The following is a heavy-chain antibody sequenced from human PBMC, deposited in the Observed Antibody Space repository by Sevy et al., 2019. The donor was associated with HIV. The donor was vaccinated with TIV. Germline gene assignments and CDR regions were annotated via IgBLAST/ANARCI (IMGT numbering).Heavy chain of an antibody. D-gene: IGHD5-18*01. Sequence: SETLSLTCAVYGGSFSGYYWSWIRQPPGKGLEWIGEINHSGSNNYNPSLKSRVTISVDTSKNQFSLKLSSVTAADTAVYYCARVGGAWVTYYFDYWGQGTLVTVSS. CDR1: GGSFSGYY. J-gene: IGHJ4*02. CDR3: ARVGGAWVTYYFDY. CDR2: INHSGSN. V-gene: IGHV4-34*01.